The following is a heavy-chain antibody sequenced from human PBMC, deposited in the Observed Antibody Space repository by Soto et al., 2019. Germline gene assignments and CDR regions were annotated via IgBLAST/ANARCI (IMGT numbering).Heavy chain of an antibody. Sequence: GGSLRLSCAASGFTFSSYDMHWVRQATGKGLEWVSAISGSGGSTYYADSVKGRFTISRDNSKNTLNLQMNSLRAEDTAVYYCARGGFAPFDYWGQGTMVTVSS. J-gene: IGHJ4*02. CDR1: GFTFSSYD. CDR3: ARGGFAPFDY. CDR2: ISGSGGST. V-gene: IGHV3-23*01.